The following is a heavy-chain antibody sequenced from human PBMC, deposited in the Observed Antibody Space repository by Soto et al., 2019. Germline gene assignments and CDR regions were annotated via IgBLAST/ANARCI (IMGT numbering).Heavy chain of an antibody. D-gene: IGHD3-16*01. V-gene: IGHV3-21*06. CDR1: GFMFSAYT. Sequence: WGSLRLSCAASGFMFSAYTMNWVRQVPGKGLEWLSSISDDSSYIDYADSLGGRFTVSRDNARNSLYLQIDSLGVEDTAVYYCATPYYFNHWGPGTLVTVSS. J-gene: IGHJ1*01. CDR2: ISDDSSYI. CDR3: ATPYYFNH.